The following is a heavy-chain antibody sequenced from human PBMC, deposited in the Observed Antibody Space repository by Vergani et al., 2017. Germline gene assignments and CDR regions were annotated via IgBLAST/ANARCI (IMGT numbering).Heavy chain of an antibody. CDR1: GYTFTSYD. V-gene: IGHV1-8*01. J-gene: IGHJ6*03. Sequence: QVQLVQSGAEVKKPGASVKVSCKASGYTFTSYDINWVRQATGQGLEWMGWMNPNSGNTGYAQKFQGRVTMTRNTSISTAYMELSSLRSEDTAVYYCARGQLAAASTRPYYYYYYYMDVWGKGTTVTVSS. D-gene: IGHD6-13*01. CDR2: MNPNSGNT. CDR3: ARGQLAAASTRPYYYYYYYMDV.